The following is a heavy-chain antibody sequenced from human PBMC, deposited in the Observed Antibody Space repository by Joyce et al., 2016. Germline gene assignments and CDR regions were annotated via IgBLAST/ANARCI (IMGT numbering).Heavy chain of an antibody. CDR1: GSIFSGYV. CDR2: ISYDGPNK. CDR3: ARRSGIPAGRRPGAFDM. V-gene: IGHV3-30*04. J-gene: IGHJ3*02. Sequence: QEQLEESGGGVVQPGTSLRLSCTASGSIFSGYVMNWVRQAPGKGLEWVAIISYDGPNKFDADSVRGRFTISRDNYKNTLFLQMNSLTIEDAGVYYCARRSGIPAGRRPGAFDMWGQGTVVTVSS. D-gene: IGHD6-13*01.